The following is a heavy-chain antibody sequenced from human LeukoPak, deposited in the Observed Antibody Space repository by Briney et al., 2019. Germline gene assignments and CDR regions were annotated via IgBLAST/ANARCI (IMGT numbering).Heavy chain of an antibody. V-gene: IGHV4-39*07. CDR2: IYYTGST. CDR3: ARVPVNIWENWFDP. J-gene: IGHJ5*02. CDR1: GGSISSSSYY. Sequence: KPSETLSLTCTVSGGSISSSSYYWGWIRQPPGKGLEWIGNIYYTGSTYYNPSLKSRVTISVDTSKNQFSLKLSSVTAADTAVYYCARVPVNIWENWFDPWGQGTLVTVSS. D-gene: IGHD1-26*01.